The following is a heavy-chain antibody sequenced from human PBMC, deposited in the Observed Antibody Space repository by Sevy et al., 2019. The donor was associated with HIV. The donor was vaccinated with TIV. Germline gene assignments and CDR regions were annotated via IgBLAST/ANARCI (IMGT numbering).Heavy chain of an antibody. CDR3: ARELGCSSTSCYHTDAFDI. Sequence: ASVKVSCKASGYTFSGYGISWVRQAPGQGLEWMGWISAYNGNTNYAQKLQGRVTMTTDTSTSTAYMELRSLRSDDTAVYDCARELGCSSTSCYHTDAFDIWGQGTMVTVSS. D-gene: IGHD2-2*01. V-gene: IGHV1-18*01. CDR2: ISAYNGNT. CDR1: GYTFSGYG. J-gene: IGHJ3*02.